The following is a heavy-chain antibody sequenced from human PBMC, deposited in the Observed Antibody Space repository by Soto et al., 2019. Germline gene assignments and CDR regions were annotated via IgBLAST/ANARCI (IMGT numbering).Heavy chain of an antibody. CDR3: ARHSGYDFWSGALDP. J-gene: IGHJ5*02. CDR1: GFTFSSYG. D-gene: IGHD3-3*01. V-gene: IGHV3-33*01. Sequence: SLRLSCAASGFTFSSYGMHWVRQAPGKGLEWVAVIWYDGSNKYYADSVEGRFTISRDNSKNTLYLQMNSLRAEDTAVYYCARHSGYDFWSGALDPWGQGTLVTVSS. CDR2: IWYDGSNK.